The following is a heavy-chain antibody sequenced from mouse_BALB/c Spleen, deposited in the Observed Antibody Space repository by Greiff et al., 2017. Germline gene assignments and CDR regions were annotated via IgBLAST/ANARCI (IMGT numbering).Heavy chain of an antibody. Sequence: EVKLMESGGGLVQPGGSRKLSCAASGFTFSSFGMHWVRQAPEKGLEWVAYISSGSSTIYYADTVKGRFTISRDNPKNTLFLQMTSLRSEDTAMYYCARSERGFAYWGQGTLVTVSA. CDR3: ARSERGFAY. CDR2: ISSGSSTI. CDR1: GFTFSSFG. V-gene: IGHV5-17*02. J-gene: IGHJ3*01.